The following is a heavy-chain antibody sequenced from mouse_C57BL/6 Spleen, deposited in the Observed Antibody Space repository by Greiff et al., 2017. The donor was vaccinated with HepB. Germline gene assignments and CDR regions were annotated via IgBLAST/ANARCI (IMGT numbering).Heavy chain of an antibody. J-gene: IGHJ2*01. CDR2: FHPNSGST. D-gene: IGHD1-1*01. CDR3: ARSKGYYGLDY. V-gene: IGHV1-64*01. CDR1: GYTFTSYW. Sequence: QVQLKESGAELVKPGASVKLSCKASGYTFTSYWMHWVKQRPGQGLEWIGMFHPNSGSTNYNEKFKSKATLTVDKSSSTAYMQLSSLTSEDSAVYYCARSKGYYGLDYWGQGTTLTVSS.